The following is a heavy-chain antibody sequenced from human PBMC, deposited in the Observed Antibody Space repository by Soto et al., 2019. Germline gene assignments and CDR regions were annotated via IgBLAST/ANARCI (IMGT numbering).Heavy chain of an antibody. V-gene: IGHV3-64*02. D-gene: IGHD3-16*01. CDR1: GFTFSSYA. CDR2: ISSNGGST. Sequence: GGSLRLSCAASGFTFSSYAMHWVRQAPGKGLEYVSAISSNGGSTYYADSVKGRFTISRDNSKNTLYLQMGSLRAEDMAVYYCARADSGNGGYYYYGMDVWGQGTTVTVSS. CDR3: ARADSGNGGYYYYGMDV. J-gene: IGHJ6*02.